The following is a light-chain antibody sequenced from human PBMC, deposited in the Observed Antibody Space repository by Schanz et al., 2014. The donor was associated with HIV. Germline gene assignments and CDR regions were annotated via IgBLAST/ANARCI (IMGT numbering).Light chain of an antibody. CDR3: QVWDSSSDHWV. J-gene: IGLJ3*02. V-gene: IGLV3-21*04. CDR1: NIGSKS. CDR2: YDS. Sequence: SSELTQPPSVSVAPGKTARITCGGNNIGSKSVHWCQQKPGQAPVLVIYYDSDRPSGIPERFSGSNSGNTATLTISRVEAGDEADYYCQVWDSSSDHWVFGGGTKLTVL.